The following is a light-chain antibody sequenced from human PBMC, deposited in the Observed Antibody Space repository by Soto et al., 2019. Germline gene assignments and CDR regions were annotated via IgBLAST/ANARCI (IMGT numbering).Light chain of an antibody. CDR2: SVS. J-gene: IGLJ1*01. CDR3: NSFTVSRSYV. CDR1: SSDIGAYNH. Sequence: QSALTQPASVSGSPGQSITISCSGSSSDIGAYNHVAWFQQFPGKTPKLVIYSVSDRPSGVSYRFSGSKSGNTASLTISGLQADDEADYYCNSFTVSRSYVFGTGTKVTLL. V-gene: IGLV2-14*01.